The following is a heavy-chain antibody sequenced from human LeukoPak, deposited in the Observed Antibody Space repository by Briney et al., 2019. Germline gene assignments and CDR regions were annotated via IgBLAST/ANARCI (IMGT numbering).Heavy chain of an antibody. CDR2: IYTSGST. CDR3: ARGSYMVRGVMGFDP. Sequence: SETLSLTCTVSGGSISSGSYYWSWIRQPAGKGLEWIGRIYTSGSTNYNPSLKSRVTISVDTSKNQFSLKLSSVTAADTAVYYCARGSYMVRGVMGFDPWGQGTLVTVSS. D-gene: IGHD3-10*01. V-gene: IGHV4-61*02. J-gene: IGHJ5*02. CDR1: GGSISSGSYY.